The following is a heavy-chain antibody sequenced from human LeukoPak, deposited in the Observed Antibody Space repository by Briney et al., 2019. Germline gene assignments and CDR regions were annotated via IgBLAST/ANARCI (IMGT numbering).Heavy chain of an antibody. CDR3: ATDYYVSGSYYRLFY. CDR1: GFTFGTYW. D-gene: IGHD3-10*01. V-gene: IGHV3-74*01. J-gene: IGHJ4*02. CDR2: INSDGGTT. Sequence: TGGSLRLSCGASGFTFGTYWMHWVRQAPGKGLVWVSGINSDGGTTTYADSVKGRFTISRDNAKNTLYLQMNNPRAEDTAIYYCATDYYVSGSYYRLFYWGQGTLVTVSS.